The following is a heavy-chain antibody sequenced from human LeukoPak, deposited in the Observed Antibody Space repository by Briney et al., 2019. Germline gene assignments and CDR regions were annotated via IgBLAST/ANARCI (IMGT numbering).Heavy chain of an antibody. CDR3: ARVGSSGWYYFDY. Sequence: RTRNKANSYTTEYAASVKGRFTISRDDSKNSLYLQMNSLKTEDTAVYYCARVGSSGWYYFDYWGQGTLVTVSS. V-gene: IGHV3-72*01. J-gene: IGHJ4*02. D-gene: IGHD6-19*01. CDR2: TRNKANSYTT.